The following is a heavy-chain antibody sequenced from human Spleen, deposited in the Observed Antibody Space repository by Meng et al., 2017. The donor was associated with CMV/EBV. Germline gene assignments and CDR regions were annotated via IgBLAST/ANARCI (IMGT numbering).Heavy chain of an antibody. CDR2: IYYSGST. Sequence: QLQLRESGPGLAKPSGTLPLTCTVSGGSISSSSYFWGWIRQPPGKGLEWIGTIYYSGSTSYNPSLKSRVTMSVDTSKNQFSLKLSSVTAMDTAVYYCARQVAATFSGLAFDSWGQRTLVTVSS. CDR1: GGSISSSSYF. J-gene: IGHJ4*02. V-gene: IGHV4-39*07. CDR3: ARQVAATFSGLAFDS. D-gene: IGHD2-15*01.